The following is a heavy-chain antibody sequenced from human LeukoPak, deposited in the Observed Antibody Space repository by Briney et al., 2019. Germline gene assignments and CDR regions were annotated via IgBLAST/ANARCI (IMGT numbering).Heavy chain of an antibody. Sequence: PGRSLRLSCAASGFTYSSYAMHWVRQAPGKGLVWVSRINSDGSSTSYADSVKGRFTISRDNAKNTLYLQMNSLRAEDTAVYYCARVAVEMATYDAFDIWGQGTMVTVSS. D-gene: IGHD5-24*01. CDR1: GFTYSSYA. J-gene: IGHJ3*02. V-gene: IGHV3-74*01. CDR2: INSDGSST. CDR3: ARVAVEMATYDAFDI.